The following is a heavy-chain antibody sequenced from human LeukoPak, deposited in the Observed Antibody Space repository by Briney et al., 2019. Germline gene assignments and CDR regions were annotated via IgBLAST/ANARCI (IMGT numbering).Heavy chain of an antibody. J-gene: IGHJ5*02. Sequence: ASVKVSCKASGYTFTGYYMHWVRQAPGQGLEWMGWINPNSGGTNYAQKFQGRGTMTRDTSISTAYMELSRLRSDDTAVYYCARDRYYYDSSGPFDPWGQGTLVTVSS. CDR3: ARDRYYYDSSGPFDP. CDR1: GYTFTGYY. D-gene: IGHD3-22*01. CDR2: INPNSGGT. V-gene: IGHV1-2*02.